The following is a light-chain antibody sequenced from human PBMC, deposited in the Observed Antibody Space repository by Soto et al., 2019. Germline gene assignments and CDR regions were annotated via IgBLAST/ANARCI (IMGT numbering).Light chain of an antibody. CDR2: GAS. Sequence: EIVLTQSPGTLSLSPGERATLSCRASQSVSSSYLAWYQQKPGQAPRLLIYGASSRASGIPDRFSGSGSGTDFTLTNSRLEPEDFAVYYCQQTGTFGQGTKVEIK. V-gene: IGKV3-20*01. J-gene: IGKJ1*01. CDR1: QSVSSSY. CDR3: QQTGT.